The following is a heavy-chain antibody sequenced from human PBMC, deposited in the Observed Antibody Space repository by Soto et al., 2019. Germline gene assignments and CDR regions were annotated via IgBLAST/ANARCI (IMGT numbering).Heavy chain of an antibody. D-gene: IGHD1-26*01. CDR2: ISGSGGST. CDR1: GFTFSSYA. J-gene: IGHJ6*02. V-gene: IGHV3-23*01. Sequence: GGSLRLSCAASGFTFSSYAMSWVRQAPGKGLEWVSAISGSGGSTYYADSVKGRFTISRDNSKNTLYLQMNSLRAEDTVVYYCAKKWATAQYYYYGMDVWGQGTTVTVSS. CDR3: AKKWATAQYYYYGMDV.